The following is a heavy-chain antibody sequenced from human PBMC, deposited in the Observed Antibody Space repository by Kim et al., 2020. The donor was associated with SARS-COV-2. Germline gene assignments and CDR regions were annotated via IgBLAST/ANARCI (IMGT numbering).Heavy chain of an antibody. V-gene: IGHV1-3*04. Sequence: ASVKDSCKASGYTFTTYNIHWVRQAPGQGLDWMGWIHSGKGNTKYSQKFQGRVSISRDISANTAYMDLSSLGSEDTAIYYCVTGGGPAWGQGTLVTVSP. CDR1: GYTFTTYN. CDR2: IHSGKGNT. D-gene: IGHD5-12*01. J-gene: IGHJ4*02. CDR3: VTGGGPA.